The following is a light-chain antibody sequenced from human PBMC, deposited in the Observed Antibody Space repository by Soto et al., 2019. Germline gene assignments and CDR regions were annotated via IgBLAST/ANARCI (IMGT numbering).Light chain of an antibody. Sequence: EIVLTQSPGTLSLSPGERATLSCRASQSVSSYLAWFQQKPGQAPRLLIYGASSRATGIPDRFSGSGSGTDFPLTISRLEPEDFAVYYCQQYGRPSRTFGQGTKAEIK. J-gene: IGKJ1*01. CDR3: QQYGRPSRT. V-gene: IGKV3-20*01. CDR1: QSVSSY. CDR2: GAS.